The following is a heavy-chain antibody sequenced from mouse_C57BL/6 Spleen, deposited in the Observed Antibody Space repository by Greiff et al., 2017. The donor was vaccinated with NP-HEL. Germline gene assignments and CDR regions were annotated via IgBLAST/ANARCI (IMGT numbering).Heavy chain of an antibody. V-gene: IGHV1-55*01. CDR3: ARGDYDGYAFAD. D-gene: IGHD2-3*01. CDR2: ICPGSGST. Sequence: QVQLQQSGAELVKPGASVKMSCKASGYTFTSYWITWVKQRPGQGLEWIGDICPGSGSTNYTEKFKSKATLTVDTSSSTAYMQLSSLTSEDSAFFYCARGDYDGYAFADWGQGIMVTV. CDR1: GYTFTSYW. J-gene: IGHJ3*01.